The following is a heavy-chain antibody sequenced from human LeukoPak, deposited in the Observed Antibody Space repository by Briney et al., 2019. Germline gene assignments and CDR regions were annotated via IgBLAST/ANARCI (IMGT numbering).Heavy chain of an antibody. CDR3: VKELIYYGSTEEYYGGVDAFDF. D-gene: IGHD3-22*01. CDR2: NGAGYKYT. V-gene: IGHV3-23*01. Sequence: GAPLSFSWAAGGCTPSNYAMSWVRQAGGKLLGWVSSNGAGYKYTYYGAFVKGRFTISRDNSKNTLYLQMNSPTGGDTAIYYCVKELIYYGSTEEYYGGVDAFDFWGQGTMVTVSS. CDR1: GCTPSNYA. J-gene: IGHJ3*01.